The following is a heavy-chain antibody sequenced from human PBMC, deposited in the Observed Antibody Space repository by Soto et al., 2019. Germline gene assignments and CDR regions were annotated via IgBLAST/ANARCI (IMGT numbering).Heavy chain of an antibody. CDR3: ARDPYYYDSSGYYVY. CDR2: IWYDGSNK. CDR1: GFTFSSYG. V-gene: IGHV3-33*01. Sequence: GGSLRLSCAASGFTFSSYGMHWVRQAPCKGLEWVAVIWYDGSNKYYADSVKGRFTISRDNSKNTLYLQMNSLRAEDTAVYYCARDPYYYDSSGYYVYWGQGTLVTVSS. D-gene: IGHD3-22*01. J-gene: IGHJ4*02.